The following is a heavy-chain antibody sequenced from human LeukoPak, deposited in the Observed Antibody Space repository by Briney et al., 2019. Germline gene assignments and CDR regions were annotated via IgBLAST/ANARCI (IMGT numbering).Heavy chain of an antibody. CDR3: ARHGHCTNGVCYSDYYYYMDV. CDR2: IYPDDSDT. CDR1: GYRFTSYW. Sequence: GASLKISFKGSGYRFTSYWIGWVRPMPGKGLEWMGIIYPDDSDTRYSPSFEGQVIISVDKAISTAYLQWSSLKASDTATYYCARHGHCTNGVCYSDYYYYMDVWGKGTTVTVSS. D-gene: IGHD2-8*01. V-gene: IGHV5-51*01. J-gene: IGHJ6*03.